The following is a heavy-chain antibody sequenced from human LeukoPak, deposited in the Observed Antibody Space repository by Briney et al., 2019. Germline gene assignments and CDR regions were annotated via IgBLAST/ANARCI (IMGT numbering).Heavy chain of an antibody. CDR1: GGSISSNSHY. CDR2: IFYSGTT. Sequence: SETLSLTCTVSGGSISSNSHYWGWIRQTPGKGLEWIGSIFYSGTTYYNPSLKSRVTISIDTSKNQFSLKLSSVTAADTAVYYCARDADYYDSSGPSFDYWGQGTLVTVSS. J-gene: IGHJ4*02. V-gene: IGHV4-39*07. CDR3: ARDADYYDSSGPSFDY. D-gene: IGHD3-22*01.